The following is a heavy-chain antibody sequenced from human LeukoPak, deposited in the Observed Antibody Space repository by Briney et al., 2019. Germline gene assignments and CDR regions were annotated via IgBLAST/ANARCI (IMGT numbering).Heavy chain of an antibody. V-gene: IGHV3-11*01. CDR2: ISSGT. J-gene: IGHJ6*03. CDR3: AKIPRGGYMDV. D-gene: IGHD2-15*01. Sequence: PGGSLRLSCAASGFTFSDYYMSWIRQAPGKGLEWAAYISSGTYYADSVKGRFTISRDNSKSTLYLQMNSLRAEDTAVYYCAKIPRGGYMDVWGKGTTVTVSS. CDR1: GFTFSDYY.